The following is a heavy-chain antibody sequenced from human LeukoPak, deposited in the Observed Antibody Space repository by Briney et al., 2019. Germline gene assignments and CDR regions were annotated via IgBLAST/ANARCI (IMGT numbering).Heavy chain of an antibody. D-gene: IGHD3-22*01. J-gene: IGHJ1*01. Sequence: PGGSLGLSCAASGFTFSSYDMHWVRQAPGKGLEWVAFIRYDASNKYYADSVKGRFTISRDNSKNTLYLQMNSLRADDTAVYYCATYSSLNRREFQYWGQGTLLTVSS. CDR2: IRYDASNK. V-gene: IGHV3-30*02. CDR1: GFTFSSYD. CDR3: ATYSSLNRREFQY.